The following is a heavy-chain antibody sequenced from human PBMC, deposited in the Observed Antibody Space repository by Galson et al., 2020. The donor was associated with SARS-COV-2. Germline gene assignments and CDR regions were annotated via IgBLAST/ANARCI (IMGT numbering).Heavy chain of an antibody. J-gene: IGHJ4*02. CDR2: VSNSGST. D-gene: IGHD5-18*01. CDR3: ARNAVDTAIMYPDY. Sequence: ASETLSLTCTVSGGSISSSYWGWIRQPPGKGLEWLGYVSNSGSTRYSTSLKSRVTISVDTSKNQFSLKLNSVTAADTAVYYCARNAVDTAIMYPDYWGQGTLVTVSS. V-gene: IGHV4-4*08. CDR1: GGSISSSY.